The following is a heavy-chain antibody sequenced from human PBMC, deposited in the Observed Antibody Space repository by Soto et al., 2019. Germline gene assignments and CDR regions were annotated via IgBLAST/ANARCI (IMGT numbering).Heavy chain of an antibody. CDR3: ASDSSSYYYYYGMDV. Sequence: EVQLVESGGGLVQPGGSLRLSCAASGFTFSSYWMSWVRQAPGKGLEWVSNIKQDGSEKYYVDSVKGRFTISRDNAKNSLYLQMNSLRAEETAVYYCASDSSSYYYYYGMDVRGQGTPVTVSS. J-gene: IGHJ6*02. CDR2: IKQDGSEK. CDR1: GFTFSSYW. V-gene: IGHV3-7*03. D-gene: IGHD6-6*01.